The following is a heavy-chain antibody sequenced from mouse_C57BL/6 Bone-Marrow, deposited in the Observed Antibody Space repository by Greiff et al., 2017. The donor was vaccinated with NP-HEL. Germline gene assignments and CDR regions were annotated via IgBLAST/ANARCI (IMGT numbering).Heavy chain of an antibody. V-gene: IGHV14-4*01. Sequence: EVQLVESGAELVRPGASVKLSCTASGFNIKDDYMHWVKQRPEQGLEWIGWIDPENGDTEYASKFQGKATITADTSSNTAYLQLSSLTSEDTAVYYCTASGPPSGAYWGQGTLVTVSA. D-gene: IGHD3-1*01. CDR2: IDPENGDT. CDR3: TASGPPSGAY. J-gene: IGHJ3*01. CDR1: GFNIKDDY.